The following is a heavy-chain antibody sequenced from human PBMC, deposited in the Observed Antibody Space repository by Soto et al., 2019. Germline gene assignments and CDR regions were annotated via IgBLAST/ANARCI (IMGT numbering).Heavy chain of an antibody. CDR2: IYYSGST. J-gene: IGHJ5*02. CDR3: ARAGGSITIFGVVNRWFDP. Sequence: SETPSLTCTVSGGSISSGGYYWSWIRQHPGEGLEWIGYIYYSGSTYYNPSLKSRVTISVDTSKNQFSLKLSSVTAADTAVYYCARAGGSITIFGVVNRWFDPWGQGTLVTVSS. CDR1: GGSISSGGYY. D-gene: IGHD3-3*01. V-gene: IGHV4-31*03.